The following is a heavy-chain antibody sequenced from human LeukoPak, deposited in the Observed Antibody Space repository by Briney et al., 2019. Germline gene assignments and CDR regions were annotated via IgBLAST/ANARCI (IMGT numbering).Heavy chain of an antibody. J-gene: IGHJ4*02. Sequence: PGGSLRLSCAASGFTFNRYAMSWVRQAPGKGLEWVSAISGRGGSTYYADSVKGRFSISRDNSKNTVYLQMEGLRAEDTAVYYCAKDGEGRYFDWSEYYFDTWGQGSLVTVSS. V-gene: IGHV3-23*01. CDR3: AKDGEGRYFDWSEYYFDT. D-gene: IGHD3-9*01. CDR2: ISGRGGST. CDR1: GFTFNRYA.